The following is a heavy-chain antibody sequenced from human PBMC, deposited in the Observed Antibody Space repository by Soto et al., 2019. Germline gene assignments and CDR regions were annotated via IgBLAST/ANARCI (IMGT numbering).Heavy chain of an antibody. V-gene: IGHV1-18*01. D-gene: IGHD3-10*01. CDR3: ARGRYGAY. CDR2: ISAHNGNT. CDR1: GYGFTTYG. Sequence: QVHLVQSGAEVKKPGASVKVSCKGSGYGFTTYGITWVRQAPGQGLEWMAWISAHNGNTNYAQKLQGRVTVTRDTSTSTAYMALRSLRSDDTAVYYCARGRYGAYRGQGALVNVSS. J-gene: IGHJ4*02.